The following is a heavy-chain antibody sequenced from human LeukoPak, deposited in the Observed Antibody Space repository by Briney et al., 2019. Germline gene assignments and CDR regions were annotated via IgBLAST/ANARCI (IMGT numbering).Heavy chain of an antibody. D-gene: IGHD1-26*01. CDR3: VRDRGTGWEIDY. J-gene: IGHJ4*02. V-gene: IGHV1-2*02. Sequence: ASVKVSYKASGYTFTGYYMHWVRQAPGQGLEWMAWINPNSGDTNYEQKFRGRVTLTRATSISTTYMELSRLGSDDTAVYYCVRDRGTGWEIDYWGQGTLVTVSS. CDR2: INPNSGDT. CDR1: GYTFTGYY.